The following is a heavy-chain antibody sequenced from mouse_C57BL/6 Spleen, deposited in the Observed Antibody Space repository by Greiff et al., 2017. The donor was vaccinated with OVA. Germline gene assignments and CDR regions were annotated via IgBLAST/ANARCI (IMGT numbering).Heavy chain of an antibody. V-gene: IGHV1-54*01. Sequence: VQLQQSGAELVRPGTSVKVSCKASGYAFTNYLIEWVKQRPGQGLEWIGVINPGSGGTNYNEKFKGKATLTADKSSSTAYMQLSSLTSEDSAVYFCAQTGSGAMDYWGRGTSVTVSS. D-gene: IGHD4-1*01. J-gene: IGHJ4*01. CDR3: AQTGSGAMDY. CDR2: INPGSGGT. CDR1: GYAFTNYL.